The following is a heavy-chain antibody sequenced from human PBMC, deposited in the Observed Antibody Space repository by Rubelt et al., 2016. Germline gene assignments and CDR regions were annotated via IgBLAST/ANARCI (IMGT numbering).Heavy chain of an antibody. CDR2: ISAYDGNT. Sequence: QVQLVQSGAEVKKPGASVKVSCKASGYTFTSYGISWVRQAPGQGLEWMGWISAYDGNTNYAQKFQGRVTMTTDTSTSTAYVELRCLRSDDTAVYFCARDQLALYAFDIWGQGTMVTVSS. J-gene: IGHJ3*02. D-gene: IGHD1-1*01. CDR1: GYTFTSYG. V-gene: IGHV1-18*01. CDR3: ARDQLALYAFDI.